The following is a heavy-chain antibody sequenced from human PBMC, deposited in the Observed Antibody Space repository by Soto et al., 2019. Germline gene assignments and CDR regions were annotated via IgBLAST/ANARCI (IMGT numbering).Heavy chain of an antibody. Sequence: QVQLVQSGAEVKKPGSSVKVSCKTSRDTFNKYAFNWVRQAPGQGLEWMGWIIPIFSSRNYAEKFQGRVTICADDSTSTAYMALRSLRFEDTAVYYCARGETYLGVGGQGTIVTVSS. CDR2: IIPIFSSR. V-gene: IGHV1-69*01. J-gene: IGHJ6*02. CDR1: RDTFNKYA. CDR3: ARGETYLGV. D-gene: IGHD3-16*01.